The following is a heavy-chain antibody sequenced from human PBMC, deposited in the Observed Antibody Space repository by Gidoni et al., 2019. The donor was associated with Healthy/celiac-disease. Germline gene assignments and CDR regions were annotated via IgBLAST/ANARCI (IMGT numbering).Heavy chain of an antibody. CDR1: GFTFSSSA. Sequence: QVQLVESGGGVVQPGRSLRLSCAASGFTFSSSAMHWVRQAPGKGLEWVAVISYDGSNKYYADSVKGRFTISRDNSKNTLYLQVNSLRAEDTAVYYCARDLVSDNDYGDYHFDYWGQGTLVTVSS. CDR3: ARDLVSDNDYGDYHFDY. V-gene: IGHV3-30-3*01. CDR2: ISYDGSNK. D-gene: IGHD4-17*01. J-gene: IGHJ4*02.